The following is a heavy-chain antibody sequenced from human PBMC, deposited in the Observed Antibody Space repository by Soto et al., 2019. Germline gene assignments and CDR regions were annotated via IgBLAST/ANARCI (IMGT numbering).Heavy chain of an antibody. D-gene: IGHD3-22*01. CDR2: ISYDGSNK. Sequence: GGSLRLSCAASGFTFSSYGMHWVRQAPGKGLEWVAVISYDGSNKYYADSVKGRFTIYRDNSKNTLYLQMNSLRAEDTAVYYCAKYAYYYDSSGYLDYWGQGTLVTVSS. CDR1: GFTFSSYG. CDR3: AKYAYYYDSSGYLDY. J-gene: IGHJ4*02. V-gene: IGHV3-30*18.